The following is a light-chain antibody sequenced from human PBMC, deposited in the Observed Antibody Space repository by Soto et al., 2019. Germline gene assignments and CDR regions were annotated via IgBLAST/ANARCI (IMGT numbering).Light chain of an antibody. CDR2: AAS. CDR1: QSISSY. V-gene: IGKV1-39*01. CDR3: QQSYSTPLF. J-gene: IGKJ5*01. Sequence: DIQMTQSPSSLSASVGDRVTITCRASQSISSYLNWYQQKPGKAPKLLIYAASSLQSGVPSRFSGSGSGTDFTLTISSLQPEDFATYYCQQSYSTPLFFGQGTRWR.